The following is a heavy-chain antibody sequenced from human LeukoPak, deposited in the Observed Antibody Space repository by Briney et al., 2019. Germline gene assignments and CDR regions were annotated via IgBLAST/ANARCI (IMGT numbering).Heavy chain of an antibody. CDR1: GFTFSSYW. CDR2: IKQDGSEK. V-gene: IGHV3-7*01. CDR3: ARGGSSSWYFWCDY. Sequence: PGGSLRLSCAASGFTFSSYWMSWVRQAPGKGLEWVANIKQDGSEKYYVDSVKGRFTISRDNAKTSLYLQMNSLRAEDTAVYYCARGGSSSWYFWCDYWGQGTLVTVSS. D-gene: IGHD6-13*01. J-gene: IGHJ4*02.